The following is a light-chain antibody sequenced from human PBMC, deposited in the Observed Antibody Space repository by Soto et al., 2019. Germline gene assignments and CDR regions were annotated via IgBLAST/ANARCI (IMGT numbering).Light chain of an antibody. V-gene: IGLV2-14*01. CDR3: SSYTTSSTLV. CDR1: SSDVGGYNY. Sequence: QSALTQPASVSGSPGQSITISCTGTSSDVGGYNYVSWYQHHPGKAPKLIIYEVNNRPSGVSNRFSGSKSDNTASLTISGLQAEDEADYYCSSYTTSSTLVFGGGTKLTVL. J-gene: IGLJ3*02. CDR2: EVN.